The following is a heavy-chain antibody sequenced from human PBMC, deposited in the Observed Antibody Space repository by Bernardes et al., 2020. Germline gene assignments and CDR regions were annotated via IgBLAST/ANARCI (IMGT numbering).Heavy chain of an antibody. CDR1: GFPFSNYL. CDR2: ISGGVIYI. V-gene: IGHV3-21*01. CDR3: ARDVGGTDWRFGFDV. Sequence: GGSLRLSCAASGFPFSNYLFSWFRQSPGKGWKWVSSISGGVIYIYYGDSVRGRFTTSRDNTRTSVFLQMESLRAEDTAVYYCARDVGGTDWRFGFDVWGPGTMVHVSS. J-gene: IGHJ3*01. D-gene: IGHD3-9*01.